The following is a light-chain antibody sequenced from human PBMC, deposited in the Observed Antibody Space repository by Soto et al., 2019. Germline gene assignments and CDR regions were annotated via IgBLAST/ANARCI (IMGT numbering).Light chain of an antibody. Sequence: EIVLTQSPATLSLSPGERATLSCRASQSVSSYLAWYQQKPGQAPRLLIYDASNRATCIPARFSGSGSGTDFTLTISSLEPEDFAVYYCLQRSNWPRTFGQGTKVEIK. CDR1: QSVSSY. J-gene: IGKJ1*01. CDR2: DAS. CDR3: LQRSNWPRT. V-gene: IGKV3-11*01.